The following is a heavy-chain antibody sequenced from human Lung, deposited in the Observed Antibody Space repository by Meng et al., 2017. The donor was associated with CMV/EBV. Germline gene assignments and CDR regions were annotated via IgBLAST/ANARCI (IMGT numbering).Heavy chain of an antibody. J-gene: IGHJ4*02. V-gene: IGHV1-69*05. CDR2: IITLFGTP. CDR3: ARSLMTTVTTLGY. Sequence: SVKVSXKASGGTYSTYGISWVRQAPGQGLEWMGGIITLFGTPNYAQRFQGRVTITTDESTSTTYMELRSLRSEDTAVYYCARSLMTTVTTLGYWGQGTLVXVSS. CDR1: GGTYSTYG. D-gene: IGHD4-17*01.